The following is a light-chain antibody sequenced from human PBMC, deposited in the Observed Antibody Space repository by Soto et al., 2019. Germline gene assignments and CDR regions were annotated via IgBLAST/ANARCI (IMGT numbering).Light chain of an antibody. CDR2: EVS. J-gene: IGLJ1*01. CDR3: SSYTSSSTYV. V-gene: IGLV2-14*01. CDR1: SSDVGGYEY. Sequence: QSVLTQPRSVSGSPGQSVTISCSGTSSDVGGYEYVSWYQQHPGKAPKLMIYEVSNRPSGVSNRFSGSKSGNTAPLTISGLQAEDEADYYCSSYTSSSTYVFGTGTKVTVL.